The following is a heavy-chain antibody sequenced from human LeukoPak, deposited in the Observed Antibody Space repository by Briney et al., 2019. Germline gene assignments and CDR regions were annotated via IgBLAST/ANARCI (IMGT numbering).Heavy chain of an antibody. CDR3: AHRLGYYDSSGYYSTEYFQH. Sequence: SGPTLVKPTQTLTLTCTFSGFSLSTSGVGVGWIRQSPGKALEWLALIYWDDDKRYSPSLKSRLTITKDTSKNQVVLTMTNMDPVDTATYYCAHRLGYYDSSGYYSTEYFQHWGQGTLVTVSS. CDR2: IYWDDDK. D-gene: IGHD3-22*01. V-gene: IGHV2-5*02. J-gene: IGHJ1*01. CDR1: GFSLSTSGVG.